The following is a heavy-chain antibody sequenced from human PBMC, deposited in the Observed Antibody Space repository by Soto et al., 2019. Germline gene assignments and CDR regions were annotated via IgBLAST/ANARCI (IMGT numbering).Heavy chain of an antibody. CDR1: GFTFSSYG. J-gene: IGHJ4*02. CDR2: IWYDGSNK. D-gene: IGHD2-2*01. CDR3: ARDPVGYGSSTSCFHIGD. V-gene: IGHV3-33*01. Sequence: HPGGSLRLSCAASGFTFSSYGMHWVRQAPGKGLEWVAVIWYDGSNKYYADSVKGRLTISRDNSKNTLYLQMNSLRAEDTAVYYCARDPVGYGSSTSCFHIGDWGQGAPVTVSS.